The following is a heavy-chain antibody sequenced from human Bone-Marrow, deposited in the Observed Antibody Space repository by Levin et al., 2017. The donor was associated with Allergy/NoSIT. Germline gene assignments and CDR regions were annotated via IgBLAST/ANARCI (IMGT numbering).Heavy chain of an antibody. CDR1: GFTFDDFA. CDR2: INWNRGII. Sequence: SGGSLRLSCAASGFTFDDFAMHWVRQVPGKGLEWVSGINWNRGIIGYADSVKDRFTISRDNARNSLFLQMNSLGPEDTALYYCAKGLNWGSPNTFDDWAQGTLVTVSS. CDR3: AKGLNWGSPNTFDD. J-gene: IGHJ4*02. D-gene: IGHD7-27*01. V-gene: IGHV3-9*01.